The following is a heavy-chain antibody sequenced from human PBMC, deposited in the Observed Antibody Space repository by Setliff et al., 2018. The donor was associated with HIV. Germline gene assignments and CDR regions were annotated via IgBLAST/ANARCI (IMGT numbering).Heavy chain of an antibody. D-gene: IGHD2-21*02. CDR3: ARGEFYCGTDCYWSSFDY. Sequence: LSEPLSLTCTVSGGSMSTYYWSWIRQPPGKGLEWIGYIYTSGSTNYNPSLRSRVTISVDTSKNHFSLRLSSVTAADTAVYYCARGEFYCGTDCYWSSFDYWGQGSLVTVSS. CDR1: GGSMSTYY. V-gene: IGHV4-4*08. CDR2: IYTSGST. J-gene: IGHJ4*02.